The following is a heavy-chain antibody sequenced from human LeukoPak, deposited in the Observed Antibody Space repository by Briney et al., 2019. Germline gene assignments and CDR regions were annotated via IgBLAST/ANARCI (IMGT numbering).Heavy chain of an antibody. CDR1: GVSISSSNSY. V-gene: IGHV4-39*01. Sequence: SETLSLTCTVSGVSISSSNSYWGWIRQPPGMGLAWIGSIYYTGNTYYNASLKSQVSISIDTSKNQFSLKLTSVTAADTAVYYCARQTGSGLFILPGGQGTLVTVSS. CDR2: IYYTGNT. CDR3: ARQTGSGLFILP. D-gene: IGHD3/OR15-3a*01. J-gene: IGHJ4*02.